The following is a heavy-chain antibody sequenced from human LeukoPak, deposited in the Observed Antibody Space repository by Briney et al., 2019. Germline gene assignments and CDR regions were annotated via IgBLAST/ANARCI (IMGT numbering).Heavy chain of an antibody. Sequence: SETLSLTCTVSGGSISSYYWRWIRQPPGKGLEWIGYIYYSGSTNYNPSLKSRVTISVDTSKNQFSLKLSSVTVADTAVYYCARQQLSQLYYFDYWGQGTLVTVSS. CDR1: GGSISSYY. J-gene: IGHJ4*02. CDR3: ARQQLSQLYYFDY. V-gene: IGHV4-59*01. D-gene: IGHD6-13*01. CDR2: IYYSGST.